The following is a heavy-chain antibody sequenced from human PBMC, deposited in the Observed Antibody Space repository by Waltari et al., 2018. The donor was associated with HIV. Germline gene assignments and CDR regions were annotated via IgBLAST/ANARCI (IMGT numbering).Heavy chain of an antibody. CDR1: GLTISRYW. CDR3: VAEWWYGITGY. V-gene: IGHV3-7*01. Sequence: VQLVESGGGLVQPGGSLRLSCKGSGLTISRYWMRWVRQAPGKGWEWVANVKKDENEKKYLDSVKGRFIISRDDTDNSVHLEMNSLRVEDTATYYCVAEWWYGITGYWGQGSLVTVSP. CDR2: VKKDENEK. J-gene: IGHJ4*02. D-gene: IGHD2-15*01.